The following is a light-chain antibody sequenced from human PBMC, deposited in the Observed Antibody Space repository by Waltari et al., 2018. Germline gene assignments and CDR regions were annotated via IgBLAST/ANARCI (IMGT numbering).Light chain of an antibody. V-gene: IGKV1-33*01. J-gene: IGKJ5*01. CDR3: QQYHDLPT. Sequence: DIQMTQSPSSLSASVGARVTIPCQATEDITNYLNWYQQKPGKAPKLLIYEASNLETGVPSRFSGSGSGTDFTFAISSLQPEDVATYYCQQYHDLPTFGQGTRLEIK. CDR2: EAS. CDR1: EDITNY.